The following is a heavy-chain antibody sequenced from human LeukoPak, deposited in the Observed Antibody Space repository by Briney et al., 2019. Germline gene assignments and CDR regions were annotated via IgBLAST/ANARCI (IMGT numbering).Heavy chain of an antibody. D-gene: IGHD6-19*01. J-gene: IGHJ5*02. V-gene: IGHV1-69*13. CDR2: IIPIFGTA. CDR1: GGTFSSYA. CDR3: ARVPGIAVAGTTNWFDP. Sequence: SVKVSCKASGGTFSSYAISWVRQAPGQGLEWMGGIIPIFGTANYAQKFQGRVTITADEAKSTAYMELSSLRSEDTAVYYCARVPGIAVAGTTNWFDPWGQGTLVTVSS.